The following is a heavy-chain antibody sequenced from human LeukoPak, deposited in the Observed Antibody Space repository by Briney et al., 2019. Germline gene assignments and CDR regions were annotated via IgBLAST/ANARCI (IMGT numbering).Heavy chain of an antibody. CDR3: ARYGFSSVWQGGWHAFDI. V-gene: IGHV1-46*01. CDR2: IHPTVGDT. J-gene: IGHJ3*02. CDR1: GYTFTSYY. Sequence: ASVEVSCKASGYTFTSYYLHWVRQAPGQGPEWMGIIHPTVGDTTYAQKFQGRVTMTRDMSTGTVYMDLSSLRPEDTAVYYCARYGFSSVWQGGWHAFDIWGQGTTVTVSS. D-gene: IGHD6-25*01.